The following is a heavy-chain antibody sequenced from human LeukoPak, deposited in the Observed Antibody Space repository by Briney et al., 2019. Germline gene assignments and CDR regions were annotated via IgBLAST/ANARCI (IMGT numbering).Heavy chain of an antibody. Sequence: SETLSLTCAVYGGSFSDDYWSWIRQPQGKGLEWIGYIYYSGSTNYNPSLKSRVTISVDTSKNQFSLKLSSVTAADTAVYYCARGRGRHFDYWGQGTLVTVSS. CDR3: ARGRGRHFDY. J-gene: IGHJ4*02. CDR2: IYYSGST. CDR1: GGSFSDDY. V-gene: IGHV4-59*13.